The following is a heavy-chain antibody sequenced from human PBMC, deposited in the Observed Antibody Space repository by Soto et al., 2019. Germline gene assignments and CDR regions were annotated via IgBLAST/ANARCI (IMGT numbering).Heavy chain of an antibody. CDR3: TKERAAGYSYYYGMDV. Sequence: GGSLRLSCAASGFTFSNAWMSWVRQAPGKGLEWVGRIKSKTDGGTTDYAAPVKGRFTISRDDSKNTLYLQMNSLKTEDTAVYYCTKERAAGYSYYYGMDVWGQGTTVTVSS. CDR1: GFTFSNAW. D-gene: IGHD6-13*01. J-gene: IGHJ6*02. CDR2: IKSKTDGGTT. V-gene: IGHV3-15*01.